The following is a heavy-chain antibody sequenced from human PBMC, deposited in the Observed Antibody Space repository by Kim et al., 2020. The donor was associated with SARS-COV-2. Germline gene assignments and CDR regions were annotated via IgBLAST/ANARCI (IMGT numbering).Heavy chain of an antibody. CDR2: IYYSGST. CDR3: ARGYSGWYKTPPDY. Sequence: SETLSLTCTVSGGSISSYYWSWIRQPPGKGLEWIGYIYYSGSTNYNPSLKSRVTISVDTSKNQFSLKLSSVTAADTAVYYCARGYSGWYKTPPDYCGQGTLVTVSS. J-gene: IGHJ4*02. V-gene: IGHV4-59*01. CDR1: GGSISSYY. D-gene: IGHD6-19*01.